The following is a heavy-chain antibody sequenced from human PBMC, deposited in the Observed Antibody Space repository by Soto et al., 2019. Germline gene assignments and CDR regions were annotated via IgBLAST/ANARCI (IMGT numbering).Heavy chain of an antibody. D-gene: IGHD6-25*01. CDR3: ARAPKVSGCSQRRLDV. CDR1: GGSFTSYY. J-gene: IGHJ6*02. V-gene: IGHV4-34*01. CDR2: ISHSGST. Sequence: PSETLSLTCSIYGGSFTSYYWSWIRQPPGKGPEWIGEISHSGSTNYNPSLTSRVSISIDTSKKQFSLNLTSVSAADTAVYYCARAPKVSGCSQRRLDVWGQGTRVTVSS.